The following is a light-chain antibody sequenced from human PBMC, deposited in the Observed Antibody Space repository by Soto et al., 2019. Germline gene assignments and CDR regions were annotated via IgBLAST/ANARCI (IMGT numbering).Light chain of an antibody. CDR1: QGISSA. CDR2: TAS. J-gene: IGKJ5*01. CDR3: QQSYSTPIS. Sequence: IQLTQSPSSLSASVGDRVTITCRASQGISSALAWYQQKPGKAPNLLMYTASNLQSGVPSRFSGSGSGTDFTLTISSLQPEDFATYYCQQSYSTPISFGQGTRLEIK. V-gene: IGKV1-39*01.